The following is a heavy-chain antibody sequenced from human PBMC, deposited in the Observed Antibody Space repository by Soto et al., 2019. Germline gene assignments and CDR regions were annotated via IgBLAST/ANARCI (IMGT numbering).Heavy chain of an antibody. D-gene: IGHD3-3*01. Sequence: QVELVQSGAEVKKPGSSVKVSCKASGGTFSNYAMSWVRQAPGQGLEWMGGIIPIFGTANYAQKFQGRVTITADESTSTAYMELSSLRSEDTAVYYCARGMVRFLDSLGVDVWGQGTTVTVSS. J-gene: IGHJ6*02. CDR2: IIPIFGTA. CDR3: ARGMVRFLDSLGVDV. V-gene: IGHV1-69*12. CDR1: GGTFSNYA.